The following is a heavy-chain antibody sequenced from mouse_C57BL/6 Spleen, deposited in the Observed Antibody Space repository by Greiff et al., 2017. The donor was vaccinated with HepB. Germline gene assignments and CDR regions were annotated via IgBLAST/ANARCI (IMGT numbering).Heavy chain of an antibody. CDR2: INPDSSTI. J-gene: IGHJ2*01. CDR3: ARLSYYYGSSYYFDY. CDR1: GIDFSRYW. V-gene: IGHV4-1*01. Sequence: EVKLQESGGGLVQPGGSLKLSCAASGIDFSRYWMSWVRRAPGKGLEWIGEINPDSSTINYAPSLKDKFIISRDNAKNTLYLQMSKVRSEDTALYYCARLSYYYGSSYYFDYWGQGTTLTVSS. D-gene: IGHD1-1*01.